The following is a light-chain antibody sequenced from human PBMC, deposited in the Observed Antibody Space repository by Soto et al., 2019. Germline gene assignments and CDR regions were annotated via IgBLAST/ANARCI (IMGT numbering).Light chain of an antibody. J-gene: IGKJ4*01. CDR2: VAS. Sequence: DIQMTQSPSSLSASVGDRVTITCRASQNIGRFLNWHQQKPGKAPNVMINVASTLRSGVPSRFSGSGSGTDFNLTINSLQPEDFATYFCQQRFTTPLTFSGGTKVEIK. V-gene: IGKV1-39*01. CDR1: QNIGRF. CDR3: QQRFTTPLT.